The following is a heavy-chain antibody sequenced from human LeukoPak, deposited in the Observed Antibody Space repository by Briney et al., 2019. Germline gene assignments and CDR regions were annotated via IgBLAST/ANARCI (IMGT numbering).Heavy chain of an antibody. CDR1: GFTFSSYG. J-gene: IGHJ4*02. CDR2: IWYDGSNK. D-gene: IGHD3-9*01. V-gene: IGHV3-33*01. Sequence: GRSLRLSCAASGFTFSSYGMHWVRQAPGKGLEWVAVIWYDGSNKYYADSVKGRFTISRDNSKNTLYLQMNSLKTEDTAVYYCTTTNFDWLYTVDYWGQGTLVTVSS. CDR3: TTTNFDWLYTVDY.